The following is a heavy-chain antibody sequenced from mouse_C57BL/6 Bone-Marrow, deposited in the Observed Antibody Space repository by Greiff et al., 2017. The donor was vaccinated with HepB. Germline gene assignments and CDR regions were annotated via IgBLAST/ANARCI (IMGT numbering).Heavy chain of an antibody. CDR1: GFTFSDYG. J-gene: IGHJ1*03. CDR3: ARQIYYYGSSYGYFDV. V-gene: IGHV5-17*01. Sequence: VQLKESGGGLVKPGGSLKLSCAASGFTFSDYGMHWVRQAPEKGLEWVAYISSGSSTIYYADTVKGRFTISRDNAKNTLFLQMTSLRSEDTAMYYCARQIYYYGSSYGYFDVWGTGTTVTVSS. D-gene: IGHD1-1*01. CDR2: ISSGSSTI.